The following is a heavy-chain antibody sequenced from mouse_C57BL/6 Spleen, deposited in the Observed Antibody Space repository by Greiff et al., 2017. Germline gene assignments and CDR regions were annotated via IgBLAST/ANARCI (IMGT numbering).Heavy chain of an antibody. V-gene: IGHV2-2*01. D-gene: IGHD2-4*01. CDR1: GFSLTSYG. CDR3: ARNWDYDYDRGFAY. J-gene: IGHJ3*01. CDR2: IWSGGST. Sequence: QVQLQQSGPGLVQPSQSLSITCTVSGFSLTSYGVHWVRQSPGKGLEWLGVIWSGGSTDYNAAFISRLSISKDNSKSQVFFKMNSLQADDTAIYYCARNWDYDYDRGFAYWGQGTLVTVSA.